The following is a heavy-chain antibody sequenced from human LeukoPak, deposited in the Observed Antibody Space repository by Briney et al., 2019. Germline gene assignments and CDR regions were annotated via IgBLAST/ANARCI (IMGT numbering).Heavy chain of an antibody. V-gene: IGHV3-72*01. CDR3: ARVSAITGATDALDF. CDR1: GFTFSDHF. J-gene: IGHJ3*01. Sequence: GGSLRLSCAASGFTFSDHFMDGVRQAPGKGLEWVGRIRKKPNSYTTEYAASVKGRFTFSRDDSKNSLYKMNSLETEDTAVYYCARVSAITGATDALDFWGQGTMVTVSS. D-gene: IGHD1-20*01. CDR2: IRKKPNSYTT.